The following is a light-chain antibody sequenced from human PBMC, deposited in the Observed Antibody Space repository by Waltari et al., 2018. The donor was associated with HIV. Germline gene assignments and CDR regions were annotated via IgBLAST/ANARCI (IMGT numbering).Light chain of an antibody. Sequence: QSVLTQPPSVSGAPGQRVTISCTGSSSNIGAGSHVHWYQQLPGTAPKPLIYGNSNRPSGVPDRFSGSKSGTSASLAITGLQAEDEADYHCQSHDSSLSGYVFGTGTKVTVL. J-gene: IGLJ1*01. V-gene: IGLV1-40*01. CDR3: QSHDSSLSGYV. CDR1: SSNIGAGSH. CDR2: GNS.